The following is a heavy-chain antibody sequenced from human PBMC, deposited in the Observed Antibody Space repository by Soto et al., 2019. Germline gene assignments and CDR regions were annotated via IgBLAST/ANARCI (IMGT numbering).Heavy chain of an antibody. J-gene: IGHJ4*02. V-gene: IGHV1-2*04. Sequence: GASVKVSCKASGYTFTGYYMHWVRQAPGQGLEWMGWINPNSGGTNYAQKFQGWVTMTRDTSISTAYMELSRLRSDDTAVYYCARAYTTWAYYFDYWGQGTLVTV. CDR3: ARAYTTWAYYFDY. CDR1: GYTFTGYY. CDR2: INPNSGGT. D-gene: IGHD1-1*01.